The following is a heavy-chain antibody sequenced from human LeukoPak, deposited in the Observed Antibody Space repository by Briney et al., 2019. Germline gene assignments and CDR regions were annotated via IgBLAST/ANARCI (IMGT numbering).Heavy chain of an antibody. CDR3: ASAYYYDSSGYYLPHAFDI. D-gene: IGHD3-22*01. J-gene: IGHJ3*02. CDR1: GYVFTSYW. V-gene: IGHV5-51*01. CDR2: IYPGDSDT. Sequence: GESLKISCKGFGYVFTSYWIGWVRQMPGKGLEWMGIIYPGDSDTRYSPSFQGQVTISADKSISTAYLQWSSLKASDTAMYYCASAYYYDSSGYYLPHAFDIWGQGTMVTVSS.